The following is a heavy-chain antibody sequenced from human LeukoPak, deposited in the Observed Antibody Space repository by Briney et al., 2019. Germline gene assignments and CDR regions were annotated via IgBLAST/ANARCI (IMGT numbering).Heavy chain of an antibody. J-gene: IGHJ6*03. CDR2: IYYSGST. CDR1: GGSISSYY. Sequence: SSETLSLTCTVSGGSISSYYWSWIRQPPGKGLEWIGYIYYSGSTNYNPSLKSRVTISVDTSKNQFSLRLSSVTAADTAVYYCARASSTSSPYYYYYMDVWGKGTTVTVSS. D-gene: IGHD2-2*01. CDR3: ARASSTSSPYYYYYMDV. V-gene: IGHV4-59*01.